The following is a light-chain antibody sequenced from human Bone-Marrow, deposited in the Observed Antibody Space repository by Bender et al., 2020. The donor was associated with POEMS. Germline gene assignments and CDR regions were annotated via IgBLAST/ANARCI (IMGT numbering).Light chain of an antibody. CDR1: DLGDKY. CDR3: QAWDTYSVI. V-gene: IGLV3-1*01. J-gene: IGLJ2*01. CDR2: QDT. Sequence: SYEVTQPPSVSVSPGQTASITCSGDDLGDKYVAWYQQKPGQSPVLVIYQDTKRPSGIPERFSGSNSGNTAPLTIRGTQAMDEADFYCQAWDTYSVIFGGGTKLTVL.